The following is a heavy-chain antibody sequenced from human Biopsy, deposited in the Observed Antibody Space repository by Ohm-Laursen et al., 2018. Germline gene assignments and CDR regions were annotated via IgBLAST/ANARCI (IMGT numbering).Heavy chain of an antibody. CDR1: GFTFSVYA. Sequence: SLRLSCAASGFTFSVYAMPWVRQAPGKGLEWAAIIWYDGSSEYYADSVKGRFTISRDNSRNTVYLQMNSLRAEDTAIYYCARDPIVGSKADGMDVWGQGTTVTVSS. CDR2: IWYDGSSE. CDR3: ARDPIVGSKADGMDV. J-gene: IGHJ6*02. V-gene: IGHV3-33*01. D-gene: IGHD1-26*01.